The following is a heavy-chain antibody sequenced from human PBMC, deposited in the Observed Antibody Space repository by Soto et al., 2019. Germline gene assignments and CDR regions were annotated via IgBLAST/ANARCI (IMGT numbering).Heavy chain of an antibody. Sequence: SLRLSCAASGFSFSNAWMNWGRQAPGKGLEWVGRIKSKSDGGTTVYAAPVKGRFTISRDDSKDTLFLQMNSLKTEDTAVYYCTRSYHSYYFDYWGRGTLVTVSS. CDR1: GFSFSNAW. CDR3: TRSYHSYYFDY. CDR2: IKSKSDGGTT. D-gene: IGHD3-16*02. J-gene: IGHJ4*02. V-gene: IGHV3-15*07.